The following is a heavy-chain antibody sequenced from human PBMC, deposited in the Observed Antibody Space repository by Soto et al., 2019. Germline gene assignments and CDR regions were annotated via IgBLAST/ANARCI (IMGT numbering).Heavy chain of an antibody. CDR2: IIPIFGTA. J-gene: IGHJ3*02. CDR3: ARVSEDIVVVVAALHDPFDI. Sequence: GASVKVSCKASGGTFSSYAISWVRQAPGQGLEWMGGIIPIFGTANYAQKFQGRVTITADESTSTAYMELSSLRSEDTAVYYCARVSEDIVVVVAALHDPFDIWGQGTMVIVSS. D-gene: IGHD2-15*01. V-gene: IGHV1-69*13. CDR1: GGTFSSYA.